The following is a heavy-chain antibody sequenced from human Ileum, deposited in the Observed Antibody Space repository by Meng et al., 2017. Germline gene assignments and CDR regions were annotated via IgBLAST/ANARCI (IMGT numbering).Heavy chain of an antibody. CDR2: INPGGGTT. D-gene: IGHD3-10*01. CDR1: GFTLNRDY. Sequence: QVRLVQSGTEVKKPGASVKISCETSGFTLNRDYMHWVRQAPGQAPEWMGLINPGGGTTRYAQKFQGRIIMTRDTSTSTVYVELSGLRSDDTAVYYCAKAYTSSSPFDYWGQGTLVTVSS. CDR3: AKAYTSSSPFDY. V-gene: IGHV1-46*02. J-gene: IGHJ4*02.